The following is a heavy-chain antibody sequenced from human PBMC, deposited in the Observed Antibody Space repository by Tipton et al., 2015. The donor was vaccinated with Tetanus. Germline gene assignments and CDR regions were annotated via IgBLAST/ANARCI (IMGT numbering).Heavy chain of an antibody. CDR1: GYIFNNHW. D-gene: IGHD2-8*01. J-gene: IGHJ4*02. CDR2: IYPGASDT. Sequence: QLVQSGGEVKKPGESLKISCKGSGYIFNNHWIGWVRQKPGKGLEWMGIIYPGASDTRYSPSFQGQVTIPVDKSINTAYLQWSSLKASDTSMFYCARAHCTDGVCNFDFWGPGALVTVAS. CDR3: ARAHCTDGVCNFDF. V-gene: IGHV5-51*01.